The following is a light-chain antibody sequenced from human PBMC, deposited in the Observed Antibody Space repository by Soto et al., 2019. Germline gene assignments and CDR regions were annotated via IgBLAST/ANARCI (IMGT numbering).Light chain of an antibody. CDR2: DAS. CDR1: QDISKY. V-gene: IGKV1-33*01. CDR3: QQYNDLPLT. Sequence: DIQMTQSPSSLSASVGDRVTITCQASQDISKYLNWFQQKAGKAPKLLIYDASSLETGVPSRFSGSGSGTDFIFTISSLQPEDIATYYCQQYNDLPLTFGGGTKVEIK. J-gene: IGKJ4*01.